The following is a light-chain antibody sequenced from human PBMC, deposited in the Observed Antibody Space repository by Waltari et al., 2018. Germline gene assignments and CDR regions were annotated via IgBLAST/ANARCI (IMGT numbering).Light chain of an antibody. Sequence: QSALTQPASVSGSPGQSITISCTGTTSGVWTYNLVSWYQQPPGKAPKLIIFEGTKRPSGVSNRFFASKSGNTASLTISGLQADDEADYHCCSYVSNTYVFGTGTKVTVL. J-gene: IGLJ1*01. CDR3: CSYVSNTYV. CDR1: TSGVWTYNL. CDR2: EGT. V-gene: IGLV2-23*01.